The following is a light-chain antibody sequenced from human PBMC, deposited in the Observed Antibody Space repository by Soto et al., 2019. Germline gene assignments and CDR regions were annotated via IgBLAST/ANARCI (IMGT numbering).Light chain of an antibody. Sequence: QSALTQPASVSGSPGQSITISCTGTSSNVGGYNYVSWYQQHPGKAPKLVIYEVSNRPSGVSNRFSGSKSGNTASLTISGLQDEDEEDYYCSSYTSSSTRVFGTGTKLTVL. CDR3: SSYTSSSTRV. J-gene: IGLJ1*01. V-gene: IGLV2-14*01. CDR1: SSNVGGYNY. CDR2: EVS.